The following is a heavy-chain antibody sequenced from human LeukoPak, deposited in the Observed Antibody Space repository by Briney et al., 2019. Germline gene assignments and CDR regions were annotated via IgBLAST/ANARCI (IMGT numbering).Heavy chain of an antibody. J-gene: IGHJ3*02. V-gene: IGHV1-18*01. CDR3: ARVYCSGGSCLDAFDI. CDR1: GYTYTSYE. D-gene: IGHD2-15*01. CDR2: ISAYSGHT. Sequence: ASVKVSCKASGYTYTSYEISWVRQAPGQGLEWMGWISAYSGHTYYARNLQGRVTMTTHTSTSTAYMELRSLRSDDTVVYYCARVYCSGGSCLDAFDIWGQGTMVIVSS.